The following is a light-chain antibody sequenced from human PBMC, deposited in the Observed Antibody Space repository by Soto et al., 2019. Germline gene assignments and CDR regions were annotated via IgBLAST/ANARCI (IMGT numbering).Light chain of an antibody. CDR3: QKYNVWPPWT. CDR1: QNVRRK. V-gene: IGKV3-15*01. J-gene: IGKJ1*01. CDR2: GAI. Sequence: EIVMTQSPATLSVSPGERVTLSCRASQNVRRKLAWYQQKPGQVPSLLIFGAITRATGIPARFSGSGSGTEFTLTTSSLQSEDSAIYYCQKYNVWPPWTFGQGTKVDIK.